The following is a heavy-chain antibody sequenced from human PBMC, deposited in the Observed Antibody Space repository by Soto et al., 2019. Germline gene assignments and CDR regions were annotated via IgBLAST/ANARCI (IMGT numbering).Heavy chain of an antibody. J-gene: IGHJ4*02. Sequence: EVQLLESGGGLVQPGGSLRLSCAASGFTFSSYAMSWVRQAPGKGLEWVSAISGSGGSTYYADSVKGRFTISRDNSKKTLYLQMKGLRAEDTAVYYCAKENGYSSSWCEFDYWGQGPLVTVSS. CDR3: AKENGYSSSWCEFDY. D-gene: IGHD6-13*01. V-gene: IGHV3-23*01. CDR1: GFTFSSYA. CDR2: ISGSGGST.